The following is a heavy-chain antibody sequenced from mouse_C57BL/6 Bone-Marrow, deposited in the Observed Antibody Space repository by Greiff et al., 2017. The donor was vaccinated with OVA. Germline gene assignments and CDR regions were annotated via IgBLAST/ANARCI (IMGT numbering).Heavy chain of an antibody. D-gene: IGHD2-1*01. CDR1: GFNFKDDY. Sequence: EVHLVESGAELVRPGASVKLSCTASGFNFKDDYMHWVKQRPEQGLEWIGWIDPENGDTEYASKFQGKATITADPSSNTAYLQLSSLTSEDTAVYYCTSYGNLDYWGQGTTLTVSS. J-gene: IGHJ2*01. CDR2: IDPENGDT. V-gene: IGHV14-4*01. CDR3: TSYGNLDY.